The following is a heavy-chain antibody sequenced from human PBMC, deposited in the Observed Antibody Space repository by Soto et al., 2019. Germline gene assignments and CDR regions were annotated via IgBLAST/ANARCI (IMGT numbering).Heavy chain of an antibody. CDR2: ISGSGGST. V-gene: IGHV3-23*01. CDR3: ARKRMITFGGVITLNYYGMSI. Sequence: GGSLRLSCAVSGFTFGTYGMSWVRQAPGKGLEWVSAISGSGGSTYYADSVKGRFTLSRDNSKNTLYLQMNSLRAEDTAVYYCARKRMITFGGVITLNYYGMSIWGPGITVTVSS. D-gene: IGHD3-16*02. J-gene: IGHJ6*02. CDR1: GFTFGTYG.